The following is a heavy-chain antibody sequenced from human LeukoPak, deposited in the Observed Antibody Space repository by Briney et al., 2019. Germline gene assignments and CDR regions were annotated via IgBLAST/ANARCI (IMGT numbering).Heavy chain of an antibody. J-gene: IGHJ5*02. CDR2: ISSSSSYI. CDR1: GFTFSSYS. V-gene: IGHV3-21*01. CDR3: ARGYCTNGVCYLPWFDP. Sequence: GGSLRLSCAASGFTFSSYSMNWVHQAPGKGLEWVSSISSSSSYIYYADSVKGRFTISRDNAKNSLYLQTNSLRAEDTAVYYCARGYCTNGVCYLPWFDPWGQGTLVTVSS. D-gene: IGHD2-8*01.